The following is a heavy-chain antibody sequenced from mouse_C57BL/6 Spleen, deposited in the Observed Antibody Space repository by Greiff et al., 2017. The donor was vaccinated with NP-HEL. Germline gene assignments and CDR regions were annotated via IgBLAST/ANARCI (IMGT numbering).Heavy chain of an antibody. D-gene: IGHD2-3*01. Sequence: EVMLVESGGGLVQPGGSMKLSCVASGFTFSNYWMNWVRQSPEKGLEWVAQIRLKSDNYATHYAESVKGRFTISRDDSKSSVYLQMNNLRAEDTGIYYCTGKGWGYFDVWGTGTTVTVSS. CDR1: GFTFSNYW. CDR2: IRLKSDNYAT. CDR3: TGKGWGYFDV. V-gene: IGHV6-3*01. J-gene: IGHJ1*03.